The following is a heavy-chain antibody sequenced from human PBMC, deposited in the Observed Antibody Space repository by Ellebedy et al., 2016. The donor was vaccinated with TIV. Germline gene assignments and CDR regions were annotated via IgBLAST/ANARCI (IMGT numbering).Heavy chain of an antibody. CDR3: AKNMRTVTTTIDY. V-gene: IGHV3-23*01. CDR1: GFTFSSCA. D-gene: IGHD4-17*01. J-gene: IGHJ4*02. CDR2: ISGNGGST. Sequence: GESLKISCAASGFTFSSCAMSWVRQAPGKGLEWVSSISGNGGSTIYADSVKGRFTISRDNSRNTLYLQMNSLRAEDTAIYYCAKNMRTVTTTIDYWGQGTLVTVSS.